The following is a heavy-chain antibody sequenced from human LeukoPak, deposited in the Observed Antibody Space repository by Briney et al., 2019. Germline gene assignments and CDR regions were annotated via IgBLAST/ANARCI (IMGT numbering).Heavy chain of an antibody. D-gene: IGHD6-19*01. CDR2: SGVAGDT. V-gene: IGHV3-13*01. J-gene: IGHJ6*02. CDR1: GFTLSGYD. CDR3: ARENVLAVAGTNYYYGMDV. Sequence: GGSLRLSCAASGFTLSGYDMHWVRQSAGKGLEWVVTSGVAGDTYYMDSVKGRFTISREDDQNSLVLQMDSLRGGDTAVYYCARENVLAVAGTNYYYGMDVWGQGTTVTVSS.